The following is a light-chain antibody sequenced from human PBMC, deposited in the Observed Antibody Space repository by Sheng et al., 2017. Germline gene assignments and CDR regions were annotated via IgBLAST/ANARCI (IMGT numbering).Light chain of an antibody. CDR3: QQSSSIPIT. V-gene: IGKV1-39*01. CDR1: QTISIY. Sequence: DIQMTQSPSSLSASVGDRVTITCRASQTISIYLNWYQQKPGKAPKLLIYAASSLQSGVPSRFSGSGSGTDFTLTINSLQPEDFATYYCQQSSSIPITFGP. CDR2: AAS. J-gene: IGKJ3*01.